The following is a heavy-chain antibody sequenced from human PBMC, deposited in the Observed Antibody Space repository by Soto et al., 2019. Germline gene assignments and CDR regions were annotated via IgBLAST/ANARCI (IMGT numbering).Heavy chain of an antibody. CDR3: ARDRGVAPPVAGNTHYYYYMDV. V-gene: IGHV1-18*01. J-gene: IGHJ6*03. Sequence: QDQLVQSGVEVKKPGASVKVSCKASGYSFTNYGITWVRQAPGQGFEWMGWISAYNGNTNNAKKFQGRATMTTDASTSTAYLELRSLRSDDTAVYYCARDRGVAPPVAGNTHYYYYMDVWGKGTTVTVSS. D-gene: IGHD6-19*01. CDR1: GYSFTNYG. CDR2: ISAYNGNT.